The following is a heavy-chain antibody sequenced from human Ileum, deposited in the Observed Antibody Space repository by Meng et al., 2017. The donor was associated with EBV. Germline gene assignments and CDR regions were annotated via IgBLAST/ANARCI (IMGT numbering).Heavy chain of an antibody. D-gene: IGHD3-22*01. J-gene: IGHJ4*02. CDR1: GGSISRSDW. Sequence: QVPLQESGPGLVKPSETLSLTCAVSGGSISRSDWWSWVRQPPGKGLEWIGETSHSGSTNYSPSLKGRVTISLDKSKNQLSLKLNSVTAADTAVYYCASSDYYRSDYWGQGTLVTVSS. V-gene: IGHV4-4*02. CDR2: TSHSGST. CDR3: ASSDYYRSDY.